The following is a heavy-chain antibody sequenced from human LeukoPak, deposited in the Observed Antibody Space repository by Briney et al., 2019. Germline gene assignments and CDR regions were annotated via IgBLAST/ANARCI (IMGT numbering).Heavy chain of an antibody. CDR1: GFTFSSYA. CDR3: TSRTSGSFFDY. J-gene: IGHJ4*02. V-gene: IGHV3-64*01. CDR2: ISSNGGST. Sequence: QSGGSLRLSCAASGFTFSSYAMHWVRQAPGKGLEYVSAISSNGGSTYYANSVKGRFTISRDNSKNTLYLQMGSLRAEDMAVYYCTSRTSGSFFDYWGQGTLVTVSS. D-gene: IGHD1-26*01.